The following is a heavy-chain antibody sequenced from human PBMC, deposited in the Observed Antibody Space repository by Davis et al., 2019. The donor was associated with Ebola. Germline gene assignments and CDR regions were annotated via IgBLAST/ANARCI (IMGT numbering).Heavy chain of an antibody. CDR2: TYYSPKWYK. CDR3: ARGWLRGGLDV. D-gene: IGHD5-18*01. Sequence: HSQTLSLTCAIPGDSVSHGGWNWLMQSPSSGLEWLGRTYYSPKWYKDYAVIVKSRITINPDTSKNQFSLQLNSVTPEDTALYYCARGWLRGGLDVCGEGTTVTVSS. CDR1: GDSVSHGG. V-gene: IGHV6-1*01. J-gene: IGHJ6*04.